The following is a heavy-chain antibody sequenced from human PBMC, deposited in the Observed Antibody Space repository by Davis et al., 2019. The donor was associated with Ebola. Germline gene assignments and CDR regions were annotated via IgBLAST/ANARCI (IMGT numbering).Heavy chain of an antibody. J-gene: IGHJ2*01. CDR2: IIPILGIA. CDR3: ARGGGSSSWYALEWYFDL. Sequence: AASVKVSCKASGYTFTSYAMHWVRQAPGQGLEWMGRIIPILGIANYAQKFQGRVTITADESTSTAYMELSSLRSEDTAVYYCARGGGSSSWYALEWYFDLWGRGTLVTVSS. D-gene: IGHD6-13*01. V-gene: IGHV1-69*04. CDR1: GYTFTSYA.